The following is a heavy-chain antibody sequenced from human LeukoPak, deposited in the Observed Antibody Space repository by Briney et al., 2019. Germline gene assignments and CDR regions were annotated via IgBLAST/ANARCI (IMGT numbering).Heavy chain of an antibody. D-gene: IGHD3-22*01. V-gene: IGHV3-23*01. J-gene: IGHJ4*02. Sequence: PGGSLRLSCAASGFTFSSYAMSWVRQAPGKGLEWVSAISGSGGSTYYADSVKGRFTISRDNAKNSLYLQMNSLRAEDTAVYYCARDGAFLTVNYYDSSGPNWGQGTLVTVSS. CDR2: ISGSGGST. CDR3: ARDGAFLTVNYYDSSGPN. CDR1: GFTFSSYA.